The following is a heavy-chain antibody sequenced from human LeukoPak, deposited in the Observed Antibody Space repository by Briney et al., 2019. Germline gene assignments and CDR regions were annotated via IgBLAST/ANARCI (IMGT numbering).Heavy chain of an antibody. CDR1: GFTFNDYS. CDR2: ISNAGSTV. CDR3: AREAGKFDAFDI. J-gene: IGHJ3*02. V-gene: IGHV3-48*01. Sequence: GGSLRLSCAASGFTFNDYSMNWVRQAPGKGLEWIAYISNAGSTVFYADSVRGRFTMSRDNDKKSLYMQMNSLRAEDTAVYYCAREAGKFDAFDIWGQGTMVTVSS.